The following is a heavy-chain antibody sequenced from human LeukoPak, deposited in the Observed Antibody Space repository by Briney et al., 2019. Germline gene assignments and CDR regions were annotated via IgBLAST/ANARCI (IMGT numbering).Heavy chain of an antibody. CDR3: ARVGYIKGYDY. D-gene: IGHD3-16*02. CDR1: GFTFSSYS. J-gene: IGHJ4*02. CDR2: ISSSSSTI. V-gene: IGHV3-48*01. Sequence: GGSLRLSCAASGFTFSSYSMNWVRQAPGKGLEWVSYISSSSSTIYYADSVKGRFTISRDNAKNSLYLQMNSLRAEDTAVYYCARVGYIKGYDYWGQGTLVTVSS.